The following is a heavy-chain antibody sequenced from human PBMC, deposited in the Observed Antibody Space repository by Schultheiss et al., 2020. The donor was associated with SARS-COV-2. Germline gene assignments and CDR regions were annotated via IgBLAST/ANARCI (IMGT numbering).Heavy chain of an antibody. CDR2: ISWNSGSI. D-gene: IGHD3-3*01. V-gene: IGHV3-9*01. CDR3: AKAYRITIFDSFDY. Sequence: GGSLRLYCAASGFTFDDYAMHWVRQAPGKGLEWVSGISWNSGSIGYADSVKGRFTISRDNAKNSLYLQMNSLRAEDTALYYCAKAYRITIFDSFDYWGQGTLVTVSS. J-gene: IGHJ4*02. CDR1: GFTFDDYA.